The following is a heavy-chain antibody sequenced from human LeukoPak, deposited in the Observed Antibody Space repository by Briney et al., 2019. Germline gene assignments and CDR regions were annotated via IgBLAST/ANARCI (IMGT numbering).Heavy chain of an antibody. CDR2: INPNSGGT. Sequence: ASVKVSCRTSGYSFTGYFTHWVRQAPGQGLEWMGWINPNSGGTKYAQKFQGRVTMTRDTSISTAYMELSSLRSDDRAAYYCARGNMEWLPFDYWGQGTLVTVSS. CDR1: GYSFTGYF. J-gene: IGHJ4*02. CDR3: ARGNMEWLPFDY. D-gene: IGHD5-12*01. V-gene: IGHV1-2*02.